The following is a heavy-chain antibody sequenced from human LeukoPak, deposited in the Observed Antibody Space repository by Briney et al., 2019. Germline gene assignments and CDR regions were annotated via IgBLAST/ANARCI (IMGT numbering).Heavy chain of an antibody. Sequence: PSETLSLTCTVSGGTFSGYHRSWIRQPPGKGLEWIGEINRRGITTYNPSLKSRVTISLDTSKNQFSLKLSSVTAADTAVYYCARDERQLNWFDPWGQGTLVTVSS. CDR3: ARDERQLNWFDP. CDR1: GGTFSGYH. J-gene: IGHJ5*02. D-gene: IGHD5-18*01. V-gene: IGHV4-34*01. CDR2: INRRGIT.